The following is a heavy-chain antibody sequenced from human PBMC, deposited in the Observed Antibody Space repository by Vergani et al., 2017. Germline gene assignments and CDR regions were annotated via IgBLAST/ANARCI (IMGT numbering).Heavy chain of an antibody. J-gene: IGHJ4*02. V-gene: IGHV3-48*01. D-gene: IGHD2-2*01. CDR3: ASLVRFDFVVPAAISFDY. CDR2: VSGDGAVA. Sequence: VESGGGLVLPGGSLRLSCAASGFIFSALSMNWVRQTPTKGLEWVAYVSGDGAVAHYTDSVRGRFIISRDNGHDSLFLQMNNVRVDDSAVYYCASLVRFDFVVPAAISFDYWGQGTLVTVSS. CDR1: GFIFSALS.